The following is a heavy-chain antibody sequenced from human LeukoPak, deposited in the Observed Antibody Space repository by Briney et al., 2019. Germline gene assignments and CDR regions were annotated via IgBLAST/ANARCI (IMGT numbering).Heavy chain of an antibody. J-gene: IGHJ4*02. CDR3: ARHSPGYCSSTSCPFDY. CDR2: IYPGDSDT. Sequence: GESLKISRKGSGYSFTSYWIGWVRQMPGKGLEWMGIIYPGDSDTRYSPSFQGQVTLSADKSITTAYLQWSSLKASDTAMYYCARHSPGYCSSTSCPFDYWGQGTLVTVSS. V-gene: IGHV5-51*01. D-gene: IGHD2-2*01. CDR1: GYSFTSYW.